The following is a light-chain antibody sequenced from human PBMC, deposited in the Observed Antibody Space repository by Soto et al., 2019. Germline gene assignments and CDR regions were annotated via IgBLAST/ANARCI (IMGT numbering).Light chain of an antibody. J-gene: IGKJ1*01. V-gene: IGKV1-39*01. CDR1: QHISDY. Sequence: IPMTGSPSSLPASVGDRATITCRASQHISDYINWYQQKQGKAPKLLIYAQSNLQSGVPSRFTGSRSGTAFSLTITSLQVEDFATYYCQQSYSAPQTFGQGTKVDIK. CDR3: QQSYSAPQT. CDR2: AQS.